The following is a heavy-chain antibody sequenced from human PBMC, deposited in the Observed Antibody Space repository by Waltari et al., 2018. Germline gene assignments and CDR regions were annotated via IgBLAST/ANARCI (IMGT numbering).Heavy chain of an antibody. CDR2: INPKNGDT. V-gene: IGHV1-2*02. CDR1: GYSFTDYH. D-gene: IGHD1-26*01. Sequence: QVQLVQSGTEVKKPGASVKVSCQASGYSFTDYHLHWVRPTPGQGLEWLGWINPKNGDTGYAQNFLGRVTMTRDTSINTVYMDLSGLRSDDTAVFYCARDPGPIVGAPDYWGQGTLVTVSS. J-gene: IGHJ4*02. CDR3: ARDPGPIVGAPDY.